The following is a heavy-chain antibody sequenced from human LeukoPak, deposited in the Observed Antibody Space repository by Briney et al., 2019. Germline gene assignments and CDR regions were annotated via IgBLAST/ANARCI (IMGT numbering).Heavy chain of an antibody. Sequence: SETLSLTCTVSGGSISSYYWSWIRQPPGKGLEWIGYIYYSGSTNYNPSLKSRVTISVDTSKNQFSLKLSSVTAADTAVYYCARGVRHSSRGYNWFDPWGQGTLVTVSS. CDR2: IYYSGST. V-gene: IGHV4-59*12. CDR3: ARGVRHSSRGYNWFDP. D-gene: IGHD6-13*01. J-gene: IGHJ5*02. CDR1: GGSISSYY.